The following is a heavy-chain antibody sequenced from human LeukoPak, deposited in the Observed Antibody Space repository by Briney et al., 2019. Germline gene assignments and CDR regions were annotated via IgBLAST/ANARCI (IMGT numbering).Heavy chain of an antibody. Sequence: GGSLRLSCAASGFTFNDYAMYWVRQAPGKGLEWVSLISWDGGSTYYADSVKGRFTISRDNSKNTLYLQMNSLRAEDTAVYYCARVDSFVGFDYWGQGTLVTVSS. V-gene: IGHV3-43D*03. CDR2: ISWDGGST. D-gene: IGHD2/OR15-2a*01. CDR3: ARVDSFVGFDY. J-gene: IGHJ4*02. CDR1: GFTFNDYA.